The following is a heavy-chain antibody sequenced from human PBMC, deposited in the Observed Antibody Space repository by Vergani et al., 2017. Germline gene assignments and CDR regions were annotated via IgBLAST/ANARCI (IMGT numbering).Heavy chain of an antibody. Sequence: QVQLQQWGAGLLKPSETLSLTCAVYGASFSGYYWSWIRQPPGKGLEWIGEINHSGSTNYNPSLKSRVTISVDTSKNQFSLKLSSVTAADTAVYYCARGARKKYCSGSYYYYYGMDVWGQGTTVTVSS. J-gene: IGHJ6*02. D-gene: IGHD3-10*01. CDR2: INHSGST. V-gene: IGHV4-34*01. CDR1: GASFSGYY. CDR3: ARGARKKYCSGSYYYYYGMDV.